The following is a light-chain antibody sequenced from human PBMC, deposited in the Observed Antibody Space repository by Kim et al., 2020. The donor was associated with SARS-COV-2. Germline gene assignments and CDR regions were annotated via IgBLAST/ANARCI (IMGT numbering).Light chain of an antibody. CDR1: QNINTW. CDR3: QQYNTYLLS. Sequence: AFGGDRVTIACRASQNINTWVAWYKQRPGKAPQLLDYQASRLHTGVSSRFSGSGAGTEFTLTISSLQPDDFATYCCQQYNTYLLSFGGGTKVDIK. CDR2: QAS. J-gene: IGKJ4*01. V-gene: IGKV1-5*03.